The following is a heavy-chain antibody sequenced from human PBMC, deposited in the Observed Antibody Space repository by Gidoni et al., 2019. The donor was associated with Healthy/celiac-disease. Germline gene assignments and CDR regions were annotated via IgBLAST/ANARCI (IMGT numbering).Heavy chain of an antibody. V-gene: IGHV4-34*01. CDR2: INHSGST. Sequence: QVQLQQWGAGLLTPSETLSLTCAVYGGSFSGYYLSWIRQPPGKGLEWIGEINHSGSTNYNPSLKSRVTISVETSKNQFSLKLSSVTAADTAVYYCARGRGNYYGSGSYTWYYYMDVWGKGTTVTVSS. CDR3: ARGRGNYYGSGSYTWYYYMDV. CDR1: GGSFSGYY. D-gene: IGHD3-10*01. J-gene: IGHJ6*03.